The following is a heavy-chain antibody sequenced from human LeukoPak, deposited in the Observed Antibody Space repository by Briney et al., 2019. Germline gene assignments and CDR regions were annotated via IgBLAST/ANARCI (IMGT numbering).Heavy chain of an antibody. V-gene: IGHV3-23*01. J-gene: IGHJ4*02. Sequence: PGASLGLSCAASGFTFSSYAMSWVRQAPGKGLEWVSAISGSGGSTYYADSVKGRFTISRDNSKNTLYLQMNSLRAEDTAVYYCAKDPVGATRNYFDYWGQGTLVTVSS. CDR1: GFTFSSYA. CDR3: AKDPVGATRNYFDY. CDR2: ISGSGGST. D-gene: IGHD1-26*01.